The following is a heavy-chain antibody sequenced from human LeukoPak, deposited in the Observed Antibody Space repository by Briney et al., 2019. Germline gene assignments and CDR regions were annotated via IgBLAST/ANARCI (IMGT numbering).Heavy chain of an antibody. D-gene: IGHD6-19*01. CDR2: IYYSGST. CDR3: ARGGGSGWYPAPLDY. V-gene: IGHV4-59*01. J-gene: IGHJ4*02. CDR1: GGSISSYY. Sequence: SETLSLTCTVSGGSISSYYWSWIRQPPGKGLEWIGYIYYSGSTNYNPSLKSRVTISVDTSENQFSLKLSSVTAADTAVYYCARGGGSGWYPAPLDYWGQGTLVTVSS.